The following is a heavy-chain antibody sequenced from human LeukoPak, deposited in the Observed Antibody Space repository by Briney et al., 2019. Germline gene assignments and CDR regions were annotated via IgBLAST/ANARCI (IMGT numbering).Heavy chain of an antibody. V-gene: IGHV1-2*02. Sequence: ASVKVSCKASGYTFTGYYMHWVRQAPGQGLEWMGWINPNSGGTNYAQKFQGRVTMTRDTSISTAYMELSRLRSDDTAVYYCARSLLRFLEWLLDALDIWGQGTMVTVSS. CDR1: GYTFTGYY. J-gene: IGHJ3*02. CDR2: INPNSGGT. CDR3: ARSLLRFLEWLLDALDI. D-gene: IGHD3-3*01.